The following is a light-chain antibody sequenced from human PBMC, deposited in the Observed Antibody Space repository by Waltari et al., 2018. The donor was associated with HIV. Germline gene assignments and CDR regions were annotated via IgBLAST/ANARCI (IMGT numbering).Light chain of an antibody. CDR1: ALPKPY. Sequence: SYELTQPPSVSVSPGQTARITCSGDALPKPYAYLYQQKPGQAPVLVIYKDSERPSGFPERFSGSSSGKAVTLTISGVQTEDEADYYCQSADSSGTFYVVGTGTKVTVL. CDR2: KDS. J-gene: IGLJ1*01. CDR3: QSADSSGTFYV. V-gene: IGLV3-25*03.